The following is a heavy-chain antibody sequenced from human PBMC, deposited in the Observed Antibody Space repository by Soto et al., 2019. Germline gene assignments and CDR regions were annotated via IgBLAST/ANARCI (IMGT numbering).Heavy chain of an antibody. J-gene: IGHJ6*02. CDR2: IYSGGST. CDR3: ARGGYCRGGSFTYYCPGRHGMDV. D-gene: IGHD2-15*01. V-gene: IGHV3-53*01. Sequence: EVQLVESGGGLIQPGGSLRLSCAASGFTVSSNYMSWVRQAPGKGLEWVSVIYSGGSTYYADSVKGRFTISRDNSKNTLYLQMNSLRAEDTAVYYCARGGYCRGGSFTYYCPGRHGMDVWGQGTTVTVSS. CDR1: GFTVSSNY.